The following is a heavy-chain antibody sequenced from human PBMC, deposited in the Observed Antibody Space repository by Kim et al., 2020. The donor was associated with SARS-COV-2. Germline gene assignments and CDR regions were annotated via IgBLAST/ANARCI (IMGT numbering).Heavy chain of an antibody. D-gene: IGHD3-16*02. CDR3: ARHRSYRTGLTGRRYFDY. Sequence: SETLSLTCAVYGGSFSGYYWSWIRQPPGKGLEWIGEINHSGSTNYNASLKSRVTISVDTSKNQFSLKLSSVTAADTAVYYCARHRSYRTGLTGRRYFDYWGQGTLVTVSS. CDR1: GGSFSGYY. J-gene: IGHJ4*02. V-gene: IGHV4-34*01. CDR2: INHSGST.